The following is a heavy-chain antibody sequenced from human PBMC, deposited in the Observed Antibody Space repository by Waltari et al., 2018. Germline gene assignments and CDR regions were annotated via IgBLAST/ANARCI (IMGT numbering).Heavy chain of an antibody. CDR2: INAGNGNT. Sequence: QVQLVQSGAEVKKPGASVKVSCKASGYTFTSYAMHWVRQAPGPRLEWMGWINAGNGNTKYSQEFQGRVTITRDTSASTAYMELSSLRSEDMAVYYCARGASFVEMATMSDPDFDYWGQGTLVTVSS. CDR3: ARGASFVEMATMSDPDFDY. J-gene: IGHJ4*02. D-gene: IGHD5-12*01. CDR1: GYTFTSYA. V-gene: IGHV1-3*03.